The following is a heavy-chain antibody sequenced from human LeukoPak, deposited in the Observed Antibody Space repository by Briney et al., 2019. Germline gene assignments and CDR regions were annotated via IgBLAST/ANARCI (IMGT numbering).Heavy chain of an antibody. CDR2: SDPEGGER. Sequence: ASVKVSCKASGKTLSDLSIHWLRQPPGKGLEWLGGSDPEGGERIYAQMFQGRVTMTEDTSIDTAYMELSSLRSEDTAVYYCVTGFTTMAVDYFDYWGQGTLVTVSS. J-gene: IGHJ4*02. V-gene: IGHV1-24*01. D-gene: IGHD5-18*01. CDR3: VTGFTTMAVDYFDY. CDR1: GKTLSDLS.